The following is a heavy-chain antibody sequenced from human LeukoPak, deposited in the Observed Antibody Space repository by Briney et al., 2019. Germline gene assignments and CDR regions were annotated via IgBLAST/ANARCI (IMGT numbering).Heavy chain of an antibody. CDR2: ISSSGSTI. D-gene: IGHD6-13*01. CDR1: GFTFSDYY. Sequence: GGSLRLSCAASGFTFSDYYMSWIRQAPGKGLEWVSYISSSGSTIYYADSVKGRFTISRDNAKNSLYLQMNSLRVEDTAVYYCARVIPPGRAAAGSFDYWGQGMLVTVSS. CDR3: ARVIPPGRAAAGSFDY. J-gene: IGHJ4*02. V-gene: IGHV3-11*04.